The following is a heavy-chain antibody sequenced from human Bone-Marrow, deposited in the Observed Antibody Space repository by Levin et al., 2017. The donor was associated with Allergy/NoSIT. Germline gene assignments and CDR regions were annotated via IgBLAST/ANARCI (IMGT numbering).Heavy chain of an antibody. CDR3: ARGNALDL. V-gene: IGHV3-11*01. D-gene: IGHD1-1*01. CDR2: VSGSGGTT. Sequence: LSLTCTVSGGSINNYYWNWIRQSPGKGLEWISFVSGSGGTTYYTDSVRGRFTISRDNAKNSLYLQMSSLTAEDSGFYYCARGNALDLWGQGILVTVSS. CDR1: GGSINNYY. J-gene: IGHJ5*02.